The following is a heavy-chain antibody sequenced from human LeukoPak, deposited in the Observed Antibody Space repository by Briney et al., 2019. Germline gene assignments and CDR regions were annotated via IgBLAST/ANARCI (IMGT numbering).Heavy chain of an antibody. J-gene: IGHJ4*02. D-gene: IGHD1-26*01. Sequence: PGGSLRLSCAASGFTFSDHYMDWVRLAPGKGLEWVGRIRNKANSYGSEYAASMKGRFSISRDDSKNSLYLQMNSLRSEDTALYYCARVRLGAATRFFDFWGQGTLVTVSA. CDR3: ARVRLGAATRFFDF. CDR1: GFTFSDHY. CDR2: IRNKANSYGS. V-gene: IGHV3-72*01.